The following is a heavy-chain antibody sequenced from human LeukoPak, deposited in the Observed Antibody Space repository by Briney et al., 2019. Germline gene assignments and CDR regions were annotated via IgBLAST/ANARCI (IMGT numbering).Heavy chain of an antibody. J-gene: IGHJ1*01. D-gene: IGHD1-7*01. CDR1: GFTVSSNY. CDR2: IYSGGST. CDR3: AKGAGSTIEYFQH. V-gene: IGHV3-53*01. Sequence: PGGSLRLSCAASGFTVSSNYMSWVRQAPGKGLEWVSVIYSGGSTYYADSVKGRFTISRDNSKNTLYLQMNSLRAEDTAVYYCAKGAGSTIEYFQHWGLGTLVTVSS.